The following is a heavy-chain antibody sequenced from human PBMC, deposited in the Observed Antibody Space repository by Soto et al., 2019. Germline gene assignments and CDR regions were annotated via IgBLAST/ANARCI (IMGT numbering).Heavy chain of an antibody. Sequence: GGSLRLSCAASGFTFSSLWMSWVRQAPGKGLEWVSAINGSGGSTYYADSVKGRFTISRDNSRNTLYLQMNSLRAEDTAVYYCAYTWKADYWGQGTLVTVSS. V-gene: IGHV3-23*01. J-gene: IGHJ4*02. CDR1: GFTFSSLW. D-gene: IGHD1-1*01. CDR3: AYTWKADY. CDR2: INGSGGST.